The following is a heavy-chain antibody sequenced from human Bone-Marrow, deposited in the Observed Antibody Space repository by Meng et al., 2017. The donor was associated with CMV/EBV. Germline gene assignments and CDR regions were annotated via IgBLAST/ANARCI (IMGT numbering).Heavy chain of an antibody. D-gene: IGHD3-3*01. J-gene: IGHJ5*02. CDR2: IRKDGRN. CDR1: GFTFSNYG. V-gene: IGHV3-30*02. CDR3: AKDHSPSKNYDFWCGYYRDNWSDP. Sequence: GGSLRLSCAASGFTFSNYGMHWVRQAPGKGLEWVAFIRKDGRNKYADAVKGRFTISRANSKNTLYLQMNRLRTEDTAVYYCAKDHSPSKNYDFWCGYYRDNWSDPWGQGTLVTVSS.